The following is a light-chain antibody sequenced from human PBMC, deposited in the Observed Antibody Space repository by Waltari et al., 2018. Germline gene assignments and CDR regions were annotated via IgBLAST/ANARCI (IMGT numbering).Light chain of an antibody. J-gene: IGKJ1*01. Sequence: DIVMTQTPLSLPVTPGEPASISCRSSQSLQHSNGNTYLHWYLQKPGQSPRLLIYKVTNRESGVPDRFSGSGSGTDFTLKISRVEPEDVGVYYCMQSTKDPRTFGQGTKVEIK. CDR2: KVT. CDR3: MQSTKDPRT. CDR1: QSLQHSNGNTY. V-gene: IGKV2D-29*02.